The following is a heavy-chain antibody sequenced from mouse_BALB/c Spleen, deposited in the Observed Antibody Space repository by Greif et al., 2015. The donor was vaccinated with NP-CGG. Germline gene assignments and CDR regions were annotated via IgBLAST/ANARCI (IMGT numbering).Heavy chain of an antibody. CDR1: GYTFTSYT. V-gene: IGHV1-4*01. CDR2: INPSSGYT. J-gene: IGHJ4*01. Sequence: VQLQESGAELARPGASVKMSCKASGYTFTSYTMHWVKQRPGQGLEWIGYINPSSGYTNYNQKFKDKATLTADKSSSTAYMQLSSLTSEDSAVYYCARQTSYDYDDGYYYAMDYWGQGTSVTVSS. D-gene: IGHD2-4*01. CDR3: ARQTSYDYDDGYYYAMDY.